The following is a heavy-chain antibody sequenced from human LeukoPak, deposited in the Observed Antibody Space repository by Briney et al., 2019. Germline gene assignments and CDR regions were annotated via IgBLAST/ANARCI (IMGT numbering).Heavy chain of an antibody. CDR1: GFTVSSNY. J-gene: IGHJ5*02. CDR3: TRGRYGSES. V-gene: IGHV3-53*01. D-gene: IGHD3-10*01. CDR2: IYSGGNT. Sequence: GVSLRLSCAASGFTVSSNYMSWVRQAPGKGLEWVSVIYSGGNTYYADSVKGRFTISRDNSENTVYLQMDSLRAEDTAVYYCTRGRYGSESWRQGPLVTVSS.